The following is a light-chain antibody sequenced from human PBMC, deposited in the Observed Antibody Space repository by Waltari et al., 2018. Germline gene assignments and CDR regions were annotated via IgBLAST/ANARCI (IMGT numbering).Light chain of an antibody. V-gene: IGKV3-11*01. CDR3: QRRGHWPPGAT. CDR1: QRVSRY. CDR2: DAS. Sequence: EIVLTQSPATLSLSPGERAHLPCRASQRVSRYLAWYQQKPGQAPRLLIYDASNRATGIPARFSGSGSGTDFTLTISSLEPEDFAVYYCQRRGHWPPGATFGPGTRVDIK. J-gene: IGKJ3*01.